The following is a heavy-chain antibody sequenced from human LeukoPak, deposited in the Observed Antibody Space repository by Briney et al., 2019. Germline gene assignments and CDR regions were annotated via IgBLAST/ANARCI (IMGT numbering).Heavy chain of an antibody. CDR2: IYPGDSRI. V-gene: IGHV5-51*01. D-gene: IGHD3-10*01. J-gene: IGHJ5*02. CDR3: ACWELSSTGCLP. CDR1: GYSFTSYW. Sequence: GESLKISCKGFGYSFTSYWIGWVRQLPGKGMEWMGVIYPGDSRIRYNPSFQGQVTISVDKSITTASLHWASLKASDTAMYYCACWELSSTGCLPWGQGTLVTVSS.